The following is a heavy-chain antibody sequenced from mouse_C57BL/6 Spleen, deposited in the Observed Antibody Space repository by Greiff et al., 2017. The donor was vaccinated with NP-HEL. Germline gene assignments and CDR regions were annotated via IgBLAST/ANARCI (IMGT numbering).Heavy chain of an antibody. CDR3: AREGYDYDY. CDR1: GYTFTSYW. D-gene: IGHD2-4*01. J-gene: IGHJ2*01. V-gene: IGHV1-50*01. Sequence: QVQLQQPGAELVKPGASVTLSCKASGYTFTSYWMQWVKQRPGQGLEWIGEIDPSDSYTNYNQKFKGKATLTVDTSSSTAYMQLSSLTSEDSAVYYCAREGYDYDYWGQGTTLTVSS. CDR2: IDPSDSYT.